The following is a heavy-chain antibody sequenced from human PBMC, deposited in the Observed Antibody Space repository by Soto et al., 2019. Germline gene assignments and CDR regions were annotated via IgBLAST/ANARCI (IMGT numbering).Heavy chain of an antibody. CDR2: ISAYNGNT. CDR3: ARPTDVLMVYDEAGYCDL. V-gene: IGHV1-18*04. D-gene: IGHD2-8*01. Sequence: QVQLVQSGAEVKKPGASVKVSCKASGYTFTSYGISWVRQAPGQGLEWMGWISAYNGNTNYAQKLQGRVTMTTDAAKSTAYMELRSLRSDETAVYYCARPTDVLMVYDEAGYCDLWGRGTLVTVSS. CDR1: GYTFTSYG. J-gene: IGHJ2*01.